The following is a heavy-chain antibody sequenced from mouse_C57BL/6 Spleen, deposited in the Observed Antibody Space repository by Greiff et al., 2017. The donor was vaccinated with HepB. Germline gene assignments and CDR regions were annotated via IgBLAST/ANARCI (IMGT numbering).Heavy chain of an antibody. Sequence: EVNVVESGGGLVKPGASLKLSCAASGFTFSDYGMHWVRQAPEKGLEWVAYISSGSSTSYYADTLKGRSTISRDNAKNTLFLQMTSLRSEDTAMYYCARTPYYGSSYLDYWGQGTTLTVSS. V-gene: IGHV5-17*01. CDR2: ISSGSSTS. CDR1: GFTFSDYG. CDR3: ARTPYYGSSYLDY. D-gene: IGHD1-1*01. J-gene: IGHJ2*01.